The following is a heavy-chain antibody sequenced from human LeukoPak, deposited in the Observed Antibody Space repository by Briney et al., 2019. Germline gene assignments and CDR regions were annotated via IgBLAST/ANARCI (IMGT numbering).Heavy chain of an antibody. J-gene: IGHJ3*01. Sequence: SETLSLTCTVSGGSISNLNYYWSWIRQPAGKGLEWIGRIYASGSTNYNPSLKSRVTISADTSKNQFSLKLSSVTAADTAVYYCAKSTYYYDTFVNAFDLWGQGTVVTVSS. D-gene: IGHD3-22*01. CDR2: IYASGST. CDR3: AKSTYYYDTFVNAFDL. V-gene: IGHV4-61*02. CDR1: GGSISNLNYY.